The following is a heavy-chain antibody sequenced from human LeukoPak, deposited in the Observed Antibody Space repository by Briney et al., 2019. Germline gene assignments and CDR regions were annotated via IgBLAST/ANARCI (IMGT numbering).Heavy chain of an antibody. Sequence: GGSLRLSCAASGFTFSSYWMHWVRQAPGKGLVWVSRINSDGSSTSYADSVKGRFTISRDNAKSTLYLQMNSLRAEDTAVYYCASEPDYGDYTLDYWGQGTLVTVSS. V-gene: IGHV3-74*01. CDR3: ASEPDYGDYTLDY. CDR2: INSDGSST. CDR1: GFTFSSYW. J-gene: IGHJ4*02. D-gene: IGHD4-17*01.